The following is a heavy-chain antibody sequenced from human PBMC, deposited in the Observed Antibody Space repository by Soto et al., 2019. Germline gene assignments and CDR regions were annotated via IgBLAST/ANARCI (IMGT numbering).Heavy chain of an antibody. CDR1: GFTSDDYA. V-gene: IGHV3-9*02. Sequence: VQLVESGGGLVQPGRSLRLSCVASGFTSDDYAMHWVRQVPGKGLEWVSGIYWNSNRIDYADSVKGRFIISRDNAKNSLSLQMYSLRAEDTALYYCIKETSPGGVDHWGQGTLVTVSS. D-gene: IGHD3-16*01. CDR2: IYWNSNRI. CDR3: IKETSPGGVDH. J-gene: IGHJ4*02.